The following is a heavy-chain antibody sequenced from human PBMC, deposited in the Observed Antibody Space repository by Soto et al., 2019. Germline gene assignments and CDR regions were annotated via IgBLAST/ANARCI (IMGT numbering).Heavy chain of an antibody. V-gene: IGHV4-34*01. J-gene: IGHJ6*02. CDR3: ARGPKGLPGRRYYYYYGMDV. CDR1: GGSFSGYY. CDR2: INHSGST. Sequence: SETLSLTCAVYGGSFSGYYWSWIRQPPGKGLEWIGEINHSGSTNYNPSLKSRVTISVDTSKNQFSLKLSSVTAADTAVYYCARGPKGLPGRRYYYYYGMDVWGQGTTVTVSS. D-gene: IGHD3-16*01.